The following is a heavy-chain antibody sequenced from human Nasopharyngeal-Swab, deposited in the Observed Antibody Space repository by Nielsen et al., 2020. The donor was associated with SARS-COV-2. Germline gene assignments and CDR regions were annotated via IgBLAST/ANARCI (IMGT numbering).Heavy chain of an antibody. CDR3: ARGAFEYSSSWYDPYYFDY. J-gene: IGHJ4*02. V-gene: IGHV3-23*01. D-gene: IGHD6-19*01. CDR1: RFTFSRYG. Sequence: GESLKISCAASRFTFSRYGMSWVRQAPGKGLEWVSTISGSGGYTYYADSVKGRFTISRDNSKNTLYLQMNSLRVEDTAIYYCARGAFEYSSSWYDPYYFDYWRQGTLVTVSS. CDR2: ISGSGGYT.